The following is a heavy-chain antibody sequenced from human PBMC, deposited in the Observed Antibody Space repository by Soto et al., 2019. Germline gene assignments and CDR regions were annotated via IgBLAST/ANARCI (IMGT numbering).Heavy chain of an antibody. CDR3: ARGTRESGYDSKAFDI. V-gene: IGHV4-59*01. D-gene: IGHD5-12*01. CDR1: GGSISSYY. Sequence: QVQLQESGPGLVKPSETLSLTCTVSGGSISSYYWSWIRQPPGKGLEWIGYIYYSGSTNYNPSLKSRVTISVDTSKNQFSLKLSSVTAADTAVYYCARGTRESGYDSKAFDIWGQGTMVTVSS. J-gene: IGHJ3*02. CDR2: IYYSGST.